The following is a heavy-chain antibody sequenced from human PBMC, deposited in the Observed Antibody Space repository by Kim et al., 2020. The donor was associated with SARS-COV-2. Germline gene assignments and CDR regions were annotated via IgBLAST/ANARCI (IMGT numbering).Heavy chain of an antibody. V-gene: IGHV4-30-2*01. CDR2: IYHSGST. Sequence: SETLSLTCAVSGGSISSGGYSWSWIRQPPGKGLEWIGYIYHSGSTYYNPSLKSRVTISVDRSKNQFSLKLSSVTAADTAVYYCARGGTMVAFDIWGQGTMVTVSS. CDR1: GGSISSGGYS. CDR3: ARGGTMVAFDI. D-gene: IGHD3-10*01. J-gene: IGHJ3*02.